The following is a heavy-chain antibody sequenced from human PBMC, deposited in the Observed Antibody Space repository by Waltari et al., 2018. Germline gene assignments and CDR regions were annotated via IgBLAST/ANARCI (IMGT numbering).Heavy chain of an antibody. CDR3: ATPYYDILAGYSTHFDY. CDR1: GGTFSSYA. CDR2: FNPILGTA. Sequence: QVQLVQSGAEVKKPGSSVKVSCKASGGTFSSYAISWVRQAPGQGLEWMGRFNPILGTANYAQKFQGIVTITADESTSTAYMELSSLRSEDTAVYYCATPYYDILAGYSTHFDYWGQGTLVTVSS. D-gene: IGHD3-9*01. V-gene: IGHV1-69*01. J-gene: IGHJ4*02.